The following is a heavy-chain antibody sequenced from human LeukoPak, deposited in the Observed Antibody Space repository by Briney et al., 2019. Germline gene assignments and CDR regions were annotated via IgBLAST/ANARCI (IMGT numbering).Heavy chain of an antibody. CDR1: GFTVSSNY. CDR3: ARSAWLDY. Sequence: GGSLRLFCAASGFTVSSNYMSWVRQAPGKGLEWVSVIYSGGSTYYADPVKGRFTISKHNSENALYLQMNSLRAEDTAVYYCARSAWLDYWGQGTLVTVSS. V-gene: IGHV3-53*04. J-gene: IGHJ4*02. CDR2: IYSGGST.